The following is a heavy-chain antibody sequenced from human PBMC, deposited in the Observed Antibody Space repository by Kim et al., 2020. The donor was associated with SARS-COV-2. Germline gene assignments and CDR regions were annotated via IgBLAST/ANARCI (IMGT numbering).Heavy chain of an antibody. CDR2: IYYRGST. J-gene: IGHJ5*02. CDR1: GGSISSYY. D-gene: IGHD3-10*01. CDR3: ARTGNWFDP. Sequence: SETLSLTCTVSGGSISSYYWSWIRQPPGKGLEWIGYIYYRGSTNYNPSLKSRVTISVDTSKNQFSLKLSSVTAADTAVYFCARTGNWFDPWGQGTLVTVSS. V-gene: IGHV4-59*01.